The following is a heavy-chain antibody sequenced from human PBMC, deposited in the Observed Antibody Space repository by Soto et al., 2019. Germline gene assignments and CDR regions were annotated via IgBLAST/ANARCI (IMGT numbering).Heavy chain of an antibody. CDR2: ISGSGGST. D-gene: IGHD3-16*01. V-gene: IGHV3-23*01. CDR1: GFTFSSYA. Sequence: PGGSLRLSCAASGFTFSSYAMSWVRQAPGKGLEWVSAISGSGGSTYYADSVKGRFTISRDNSKNTLYLQMNSLRAEDTAVYYCANFGAGTSDAFDIWGQGTMVTVSS. J-gene: IGHJ3*02. CDR3: ANFGAGTSDAFDI.